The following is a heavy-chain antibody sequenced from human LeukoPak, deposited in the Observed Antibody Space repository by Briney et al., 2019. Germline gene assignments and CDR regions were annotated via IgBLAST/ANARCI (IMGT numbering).Heavy chain of an antibody. CDR1: GFTFSIYN. CDR2: ISSSSTSK. D-gene: IGHD3-10*01. CDR3: ARDYYYGSGSFDF. V-gene: IGHV3-48*01. J-gene: IGHJ4*02. Sequence: PGGSLRLSCAASGFTFSIYNMNWVRQAPGKGLEWVSYISSSSTSKYYADSVKGRFTISRDNAKNSLFLQMSSLRAEDTAMYYCARDYYYGSGSFDFWGQGTLVIVSS.